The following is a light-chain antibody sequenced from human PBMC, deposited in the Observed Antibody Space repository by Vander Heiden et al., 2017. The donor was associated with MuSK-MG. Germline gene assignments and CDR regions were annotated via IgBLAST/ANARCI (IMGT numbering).Light chain of an antibody. J-gene: IGLJ1*01. V-gene: IGLV2-14*03. CDR2: DVS. CDR3: ISYTTSSTYV. CDR1: SSDVGAYNY. Sequence: QSALTQPASVSGSPGQSITISCTGTSSDVGAYNYVSWYQQHPGKAPKLIIYDVSDRPSGVSDRFSGSKSGDTASLTISGLQSEDEADYYCISYTTSSTYVFGTGTEVTVL.